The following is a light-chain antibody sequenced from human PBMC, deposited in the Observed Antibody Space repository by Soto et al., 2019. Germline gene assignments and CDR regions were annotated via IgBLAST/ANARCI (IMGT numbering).Light chain of an antibody. V-gene: IGLV2-14*01. CDR2: DVS. CDR3: SSYTSSSTGV. CDR1: SSDVGDYNY. Sequence: SALPQPASVSGSPGQSITISCTGTSSDVGDYNYVSWYQQHPGKAPKLMIYDVSYRPSGVSNRFSGSKSGNTASLTISGLQAEDEADYYCSSYTSSSTGVFGTGTKVTVL. J-gene: IGLJ1*01.